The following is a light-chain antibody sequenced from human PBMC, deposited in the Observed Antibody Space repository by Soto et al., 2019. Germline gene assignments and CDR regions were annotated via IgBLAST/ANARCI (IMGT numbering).Light chain of an antibody. V-gene: IGLV2-14*01. CDR1: SRDVGGYNY. CDR3: SSYTSSSTYVV. J-gene: IGLJ2*01. CDR2: DVS. Sequence: QSALTQPASVSGSPGQSVTISCTGTSRDVGGYNYVSWYQQHPGKAPKLLIYDVSNRPSGVSNRFSGSKSGNTASLTITGLQADDEADYYCSSYTSSSTYVVFGGGTKLTVL.